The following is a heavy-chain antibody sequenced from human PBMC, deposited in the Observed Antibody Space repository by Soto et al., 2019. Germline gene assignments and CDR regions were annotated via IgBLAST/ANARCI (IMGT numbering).Heavy chain of an antibody. D-gene: IGHD6-13*01. CDR1: GGSISSGGYS. CDR2: IYHSGST. CDR3: ARGITRGSSWGFGP. Sequence: PSETLSLTCAVSGGSISSGGYSWSWIRQPPGKGLEGIGYIYHSGSTYYNPSLKSRVTISVDRSKNQFSLKLSSVTAAATAVSSRARGITRGSSWGFGPWGQGNLVTASS. J-gene: IGHJ5*02. V-gene: IGHV4-30-2*01.